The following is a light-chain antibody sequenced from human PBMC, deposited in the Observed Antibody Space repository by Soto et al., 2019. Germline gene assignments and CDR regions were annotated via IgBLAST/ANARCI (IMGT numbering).Light chain of an antibody. CDR2: KVS. J-gene: IGKJ1*01. CDR3: MQGTHWPQT. V-gene: IGKV2-30*01. Sequence: DVVMTQSPLSLPVTLGQPASISCRSSQSLVYSDGNTYLNWFQQRPGQSPRRLIYKVSNRDSGVPDRFSGSGSGTDFTLKISRVEAEDVGVYDCMQGTHWPQTFGQGTKVEIK. CDR1: QSLVYSDGNTY.